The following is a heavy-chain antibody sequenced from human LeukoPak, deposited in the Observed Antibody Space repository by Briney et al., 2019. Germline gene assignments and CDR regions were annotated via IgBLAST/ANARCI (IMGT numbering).Heavy chain of an antibody. Sequence: PSETLSLTCTVSGGSISSADYYWSWIRQPPGKGLEWIGYRYYSGNTYFNPSPKSRITISLDTSKNQFSMKLRSVTVADTAVYFCARSAAVTPAIFDFWGQGTLVTASS. CDR2: RYYSGNT. J-gene: IGHJ4*02. V-gene: IGHV4-30-4*01. CDR1: GGSISSADYY. CDR3: ARSAAVTPAIFDF. D-gene: IGHD4-17*01.